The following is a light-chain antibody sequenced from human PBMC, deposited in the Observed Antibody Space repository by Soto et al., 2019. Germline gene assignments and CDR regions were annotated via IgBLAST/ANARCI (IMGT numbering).Light chain of an antibody. J-gene: IGLJ3*02. CDR2: GNH. CDR3: QSYDSSLSGSWV. Sequence: QSVLTQPPSVSGAPGQGVTISCTGGSSNIGAGYDVHWYQHLPGTSPKLLIYGNHNRPSGVPDRFSGSKSGTSASLAITALQAEDEADYYCQSYDSSLSGSWVFGGWTKLTVL. V-gene: IGLV1-40*01. CDR1: SSNIGAGYD.